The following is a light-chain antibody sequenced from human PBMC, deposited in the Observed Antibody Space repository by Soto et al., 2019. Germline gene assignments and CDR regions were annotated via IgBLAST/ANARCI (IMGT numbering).Light chain of an antibody. CDR2: DVS. CDR1: SSDVGGYNY. CDR3: SSYTSSSTWV. J-gene: IGLJ3*02. Sequence: QAVLTQPASVSGFPGQSITISCTGTSSDVGGYNYVSWYQQHPGKAPKLMIYDVSNRPSGVSNRFSGSKSGNTASLTISGLQAEDEADYYCSSYTSSSTWVFGGGTKLTVL. V-gene: IGLV2-14*01.